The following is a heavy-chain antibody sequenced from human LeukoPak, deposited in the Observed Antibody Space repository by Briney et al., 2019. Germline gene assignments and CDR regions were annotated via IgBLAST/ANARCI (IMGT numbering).Heavy chain of an antibody. CDR2: IYYSGST. D-gene: IGHD6-19*01. CDR3: ASPWSSGGFDY. J-gene: IGHJ4*02. CDR1: GGFISSSSYF. V-gene: IGHV4-39*01. Sequence: PSETLSLTCTVSGGFISSSSYFWGWIRQPPGKGLEWIGSIYYSGSTSYNTSLKSRVTIPVDTPKNQFSLKLSFVAAADTAVYYCASPWSSGGFDYWGQGTLVTVSS.